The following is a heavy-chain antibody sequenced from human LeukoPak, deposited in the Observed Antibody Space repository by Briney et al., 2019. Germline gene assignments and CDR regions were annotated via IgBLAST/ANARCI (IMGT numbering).Heavy chain of an antibody. CDR2: ISSSGSTI. CDR3: ARVQPHYYDSSGYPPDY. D-gene: IGHD3-22*01. V-gene: IGHV3-11*01. J-gene: IGHJ4*02. Sequence: PGGSLRLSCAASGFTFRDYYMSWIRQAPGEGMEWVSYISSSGSTIYYADAVKGRFTISRDNAKNSLYLQMNSLRAEDTAVYYCARVQPHYYDSSGYPPDYWGQGTLVTVSS. CDR1: GFTFRDYY.